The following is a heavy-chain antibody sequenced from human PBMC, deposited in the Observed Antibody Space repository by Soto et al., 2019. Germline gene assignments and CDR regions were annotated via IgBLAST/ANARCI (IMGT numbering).Heavy chain of an antibody. J-gene: IGHJ4*02. D-gene: IGHD6-6*01. CDR2: INPNSGGT. CDR1: GYTFTGYY. Sequence: ASVKVSCKASGYTFTGYYMHWVRQAPGQGLEWMGWINPNSGGTNYAQKFQGWVTMTRDTSISTAYMELSRLRSDDTAVYYCARGGPTYSSSSLVPTPDFDYWGRGTLVTVSS. CDR3: ARGGPTYSSSSLVPTPDFDY. V-gene: IGHV1-2*04.